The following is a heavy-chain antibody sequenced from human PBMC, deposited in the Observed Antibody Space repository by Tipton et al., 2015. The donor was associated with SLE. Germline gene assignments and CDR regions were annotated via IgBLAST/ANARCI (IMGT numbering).Heavy chain of an antibody. Sequence: RSLRPSCVASGITFSSYAMHWVRQAPGKGLEWVAVISYDGSNKYYADSVKGRFTISRDNSKNTLYLQMSSLRAEDTAVYYCAKDKRITGTTGNFDYWGQGTLVTVSS. D-gene: IGHD1-7*01. CDR2: ISYDGSNK. CDR1: GITFSSYA. V-gene: IGHV3-30*04. J-gene: IGHJ4*02. CDR3: AKDKRITGTTGNFDY.